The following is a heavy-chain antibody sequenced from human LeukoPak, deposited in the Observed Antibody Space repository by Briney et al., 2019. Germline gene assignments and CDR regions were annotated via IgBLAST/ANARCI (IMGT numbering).Heavy chain of an antibody. CDR2: LYYSGST. Sequence: SETLSLTCTVSGGSISSSSYYWGWIRQPPGKGLKWLGSLYYSGSTYYNPSLKSRVTISVDTSKNQFSPKMSSVTAADTALYYCARHSRVVAFDTFDIWGQGTMVTVSS. CDR1: GGSISSSSYY. D-gene: IGHD3-22*01. V-gene: IGHV4-39*01. J-gene: IGHJ3*02. CDR3: ARHSRVVAFDTFDI.